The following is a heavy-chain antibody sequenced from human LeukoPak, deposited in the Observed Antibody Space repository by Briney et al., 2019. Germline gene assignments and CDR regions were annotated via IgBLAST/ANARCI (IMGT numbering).Heavy chain of an antibody. CDR3: ARSYLVFNWFDP. J-gene: IGHJ5*02. CDR1: GGTFNNYA. CDR2: IIPIFGTT. Sequence: GASVKVSCKASGGTFNNYAVSWVRQAPGQGLEWLGGIIPIFGTTNYTQNFQGRITITAGESTNTAYMELSSLRSDDTAVYYCARSYLVFNWFDPWGQGTLVTVSS. D-gene: IGHD2-8*01. V-gene: IGHV1-69*13.